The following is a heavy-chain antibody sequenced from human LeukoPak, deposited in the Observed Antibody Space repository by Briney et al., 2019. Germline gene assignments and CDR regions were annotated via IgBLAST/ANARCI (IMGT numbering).Heavy chain of an antibody. CDR2: ISSSGSTI. CDR1: GFTFSSYE. J-gene: IGHJ5*02. CDR3: ARDGAYSSSWVRFVP. Sequence: PGGSLRLSYAASGFTFSSYEMNWVRQAPGKGLEWVSYISSSGSTIYYADSVKGRFTISRDNAKNPLYLQMNSLRAEDTAVYYCARDGAYSSSWVRFVPWGQGTLVTVSS. V-gene: IGHV3-48*03. D-gene: IGHD6-13*01.